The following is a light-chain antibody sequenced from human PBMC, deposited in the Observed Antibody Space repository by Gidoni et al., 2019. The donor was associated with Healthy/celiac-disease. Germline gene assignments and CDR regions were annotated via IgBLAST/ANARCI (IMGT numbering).Light chain of an antibody. V-gene: IGKV1-39*01. CDR2: AAS. J-gene: IGKJ2*01. Sequence: DIQMPQSPSSLSASVGDSVTITCRASQSMSSYLNWYQQKPGKAPKLLTYAASSLQSGVPSRFSGSGSRTDFTLTISSLQPEDFATYYCQQSYSTLMYTFGQGTKLEIK. CDR1: QSMSSY. CDR3: QQSYSTLMYT.